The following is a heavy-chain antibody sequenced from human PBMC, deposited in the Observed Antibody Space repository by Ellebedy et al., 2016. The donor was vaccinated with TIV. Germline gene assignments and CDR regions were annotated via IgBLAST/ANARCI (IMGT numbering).Heavy chain of an antibody. CDR1: RGTFSSYA. D-gene: IGHD3-10*01. CDR2: IIPIFGTA. J-gene: IGHJ4*02. Sequence: SVKVSXKASRGTFSSYAISWVRQAPGQGLEWMGGIIPIFGTANYAQKFQGRVTITADESTSTAYMELSSLRSEDTAVYYCARGGGSGSYYDPVDYWGQGTLVTVSS. V-gene: IGHV1-69*13. CDR3: ARGGGSGSYYDPVDY.